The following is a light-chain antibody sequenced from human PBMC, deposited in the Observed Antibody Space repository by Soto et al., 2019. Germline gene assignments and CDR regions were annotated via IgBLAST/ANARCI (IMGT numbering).Light chain of an antibody. CDR2: GAS. J-gene: IGKJ5*01. V-gene: IGKV1D-12*01. Sequence: TQLTQSPSPVFHSVGDRVTTTCRPSQVISTWLAWYQQKPGKAPKLLIYGASSLQSGVPSRFSGSGSGTDFTLTISNLQPEDFATYYCQQANSFPISFGQGTRLEIK. CDR3: QQANSFPIS. CDR1: QVISTW.